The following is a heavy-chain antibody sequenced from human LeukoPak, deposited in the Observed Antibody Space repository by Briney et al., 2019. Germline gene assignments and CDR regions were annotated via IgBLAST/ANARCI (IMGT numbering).Heavy chain of an antibody. J-gene: IGHJ3*02. CDR3: ARSIYAPRAFDI. D-gene: IGHD2/OR15-2a*01. CDR2: INHSGST. Sequence: SETLSLTCAVYGGSFSGYYWSWIRQPPGKGLEWIGEINHSGSTNYNPSLKSRVTISVDTSKNQFSLKLSSVTAADTAVYYCARSIYAPRAFDIWRQGTMVTVSS. CDR1: GGSFSGYY. V-gene: IGHV4-34*01.